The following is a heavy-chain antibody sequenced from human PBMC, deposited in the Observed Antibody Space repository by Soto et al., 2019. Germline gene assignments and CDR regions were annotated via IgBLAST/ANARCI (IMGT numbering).Heavy chain of an antibody. Sequence: QVQLVESGGGVVQPGRSLRLSCAASGFTFSSYGMHWVRQAPGKGLEWVAVISYDGSNKYYADSVKGRFTISRDNSKNTLYLQMNSLRAEDTAVYYCAIIVGAPGADAFDIWAKGQWSPSLQ. CDR1: GFTFSSYG. J-gene: IGHJ3*02. D-gene: IGHD1-26*01. CDR2: ISYDGSNK. CDR3: AIIVGAPGADAFDI. V-gene: IGHV3-30*03.